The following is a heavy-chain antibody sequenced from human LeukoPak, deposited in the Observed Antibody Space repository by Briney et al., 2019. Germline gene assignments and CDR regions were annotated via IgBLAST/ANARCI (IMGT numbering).Heavy chain of an antibody. J-gene: IGHJ4*02. CDR1: GFTFSSYG. CDR2: ISYDGSNK. Sequence: GGSLRLSCAASGFTFSSYGMHRVRQAPGKGLEWVAVISYDGSNKYYADSVKGRFTISRDNSKNTLYLQMNSLRAEDTAVYYCAKPYSSSWYGLFDYWGQGTLVTVSS. V-gene: IGHV3-30*18. D-gene: IGHD6-13*01. CDR3: AKPYSSSWYGLFDY.